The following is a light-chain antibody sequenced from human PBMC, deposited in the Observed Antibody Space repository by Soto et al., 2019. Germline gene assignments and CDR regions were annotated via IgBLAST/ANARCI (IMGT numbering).Light chain of an antibody. CDR1: QGINNY. Sequence: DVQLTQSPSFLSASVGDRVTITCRASQGINNYLAWYQQKPGRAPRLLIHVASTLHSGVPSRFSGSGSGTEFTLTISSLQPEDFATYYCQQLNTSAFNFGPGTKVDI. CDR2: VAS. J-gene: IGKJ3*01. V-gene: IGKV1-9*01. CDR3: QQLNTSAFN.